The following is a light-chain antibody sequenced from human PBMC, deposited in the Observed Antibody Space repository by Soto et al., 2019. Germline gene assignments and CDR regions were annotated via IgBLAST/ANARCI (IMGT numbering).Light chain of an antibody. CDR2: EVS. V-gene: IGKV2-30*02. J-gene: IGKJ5*01. CDR1: QSLVHSDGNPY. CDR3: IQGSHWLLIT. Sequence: VVLTQSPVCLPVTLGQAASISCRSSQSLVHSDGNPYLSSFHQTTGVSSRRLIYEVSNLDSRVPDRFSGSGTGTDFTLKISSVEAEDVGVYYRIQGSHWLLITCGQGARLEIK.